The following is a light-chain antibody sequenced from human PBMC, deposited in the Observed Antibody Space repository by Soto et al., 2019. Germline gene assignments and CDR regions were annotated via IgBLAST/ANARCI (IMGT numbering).Light chain of an antibody. V-gene: IGKV3-15*01. J-gene: IGKJ4*01. Sequence: ELVLTQSPATLSVSPGESATLSCRASQGVGSTLAWYQQKPGRAPRLLIYDAYIRATGIPARFSGAGFGTEFTLTISRLQSDDFAVYYCQHYLTWPLAFGGGTRVEI. CDR3: QHYLTWPLA. CDR1: QGVGST. CDR2: DAY.